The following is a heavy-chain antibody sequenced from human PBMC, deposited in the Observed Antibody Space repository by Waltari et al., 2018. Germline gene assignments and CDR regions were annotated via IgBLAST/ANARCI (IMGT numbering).Heavy chain of an antibody. CDR2: IYYSGST. CDR1: GGSISSSSYY. Sequence: QLQLQESGPGLVKPSETLSLTCTVSGGSISSSSYYWGWIRQPPGKGLEWIGSIYYSGSTYYNPSLKSRVTISVDTSKNQFSLKLSSVTAADTAVYYCATDSDDYGDSTTPLNYWGQGTLVTVSS. D-gene: IGHD4-17*01. CDR3: ATDSDDYGDSTTPLNY. J-gene: IGHJ4*02. V-gene: IGHV4-39*07.